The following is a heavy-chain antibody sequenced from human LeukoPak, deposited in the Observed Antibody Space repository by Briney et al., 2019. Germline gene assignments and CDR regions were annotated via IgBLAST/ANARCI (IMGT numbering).Heavy chain of an antibody. J-gene: IGHJ4*02. V-gene: IGHV3-20*04. CDR3: AKILPYGDPFDY. D-gene: IGHD4-17*01. CDR2: INWNGGST. CDR1: GFTFDDYG. Sequence: GGSLRLSCAVSGFTFDDYGMSWVRQVPGKGLEWVSGINWNGGSTGYADSVKGRFTISRDNSKNTLYLQMNSLRAEDTAVYYCAKILPYGDPFDYWGQGTLVTVSS.